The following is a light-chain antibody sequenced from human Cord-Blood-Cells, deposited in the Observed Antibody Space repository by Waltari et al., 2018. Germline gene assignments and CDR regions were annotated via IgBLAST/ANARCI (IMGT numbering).Light chain of an antibody. J-gene: IGKJ4*01. Sequence: EIVLTQSPATLSLSPGERATLSCRASQSVSSYLAWYQQKPGQAPRLPIYGASNRATGIPARFSGSGSGTDFTLTISSLEPEDFAVYYCQPRSNWPVTFGGGTKVEIK. CDR2: GAS. CDR3: QPRSNWPVT. CDR1: QSVSSY. V-gene: IGKV3-11*01.